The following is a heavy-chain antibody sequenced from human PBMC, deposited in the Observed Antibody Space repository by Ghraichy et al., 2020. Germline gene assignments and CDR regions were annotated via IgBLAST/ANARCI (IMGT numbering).Heavy chain of an antibody. V-gene: IGHV3-30*04. CDR1: GFTFSSYR. D-gene: IGHD4-17*01. Sequence: GGSLRLSCEASGFTFSSYRMHWVRQAPGRGPEWVAIISNDGREKYYADSVKGRFTISRDNSKNTLFVEMNSLRAEDTAVYYCARIRTMTTGDAFDIWGQGTMVTVSS. CDR2: ISNDGREK. J-gene: IGHJ3*02. CDR3: ARIRTMTTGDAFDI.